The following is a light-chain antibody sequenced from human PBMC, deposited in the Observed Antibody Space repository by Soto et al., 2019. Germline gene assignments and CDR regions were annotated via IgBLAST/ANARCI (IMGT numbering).Light chain of an antibody. CDR3: QQYDSYTYT. Sequence: AIQLTQSPSSLSASVGDSVTITCRASQGISSALAWYQQTPGRAPKLLIFDASTLESGVSSRFSGSRSGTDFTLTVSSLQPADSAAYACQQYDSYTYTFGQGTKLEVK. J-gene: IGKJ2*01. CDR2: DAS. V-gene: IGKV1-13*02. CDR1: QGISSA.